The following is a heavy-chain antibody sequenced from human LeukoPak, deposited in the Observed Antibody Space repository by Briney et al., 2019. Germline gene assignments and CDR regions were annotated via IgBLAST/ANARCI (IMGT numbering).Heavy chain of an antibody. Sequence: ASVKVSCKASRYTFTGYYMHWVRQAPGQGLEWMGWINTNTGNPTYAQGFTGRFVFSLDTPVSTAYLQISSLKAEDTAVYYCARDWDYCDSSGYYYGVTRGYYYYYMDVWGKGTTVTVSS. CDR2: INTNTGNP. CDR3: ARDWDYCDSSGYYYGVTRGYYYYYMDV. J-gene: IGHJ6*03. D-gene: IGHD3-22*01. V-gene: IGHV7-4-1*02. CDR1: RYTFTGYY.